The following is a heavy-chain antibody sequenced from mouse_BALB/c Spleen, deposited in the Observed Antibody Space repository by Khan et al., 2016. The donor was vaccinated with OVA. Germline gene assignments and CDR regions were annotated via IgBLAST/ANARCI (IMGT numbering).Heavy chain of an antibody. D-gene: IGHD1-2*01. Sequence: EVQLQESGPGLVKPSQSLSLTCTVTGYSITSGYGWNWIRQFPGNKLEWMGYISYSGSTNSNPSLKSRISITRDTAKNQFFLQLNSVTTEDTATYYCARTARIKYWGKGTTLTVSS. V-gene: IGHV3-2*02. CDR3: ARTARIKY. J-gene: IGHJ2*01. CDR2: ISYSGST. CDR1: GYSITSGYG.